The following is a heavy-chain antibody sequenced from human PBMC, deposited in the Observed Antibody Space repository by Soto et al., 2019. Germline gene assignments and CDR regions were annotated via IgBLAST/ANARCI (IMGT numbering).Heavy chain of an antibody. CDR2: IYYSGST. CDR1: GGSISSSSYY. V-gene: IGHV4-39*01. Sequence: SETLSLTCTVSGGSISSSSYYWGWIRQPPGKGLEWIGSIYYSGSTYYNPSLKSRVTISVDTSKNQFSLKLSSVTAADTAVYYCARRPPSWYAPKEYFDYWGQGTLVTSPQ. D-gene: IGHD6-13*01. J-gene: IGHJ4*02. CDR3: ARRPPSWYAPKEYFDY.